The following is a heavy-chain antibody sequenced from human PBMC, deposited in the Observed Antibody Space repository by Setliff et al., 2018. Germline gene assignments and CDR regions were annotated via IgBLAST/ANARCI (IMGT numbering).Heavy chain of an antibody. J-gene: IGHJ4*02. CDR2: INHSGST. CDR3: ARDPSSVAARPGY. D-gene: IGHD6-6*01. Sequence: TSETLSLTCTVYGGSFSNYYWSWIRQPPGKGLEWIGEINHSGSTNYNPSLTSRVTISVDTSKNQFSLKLSSVTAADTAVYYCARDPSSVAARPGYWGQGTLVTVSS. V-gene: IGHV4-34*01. CDR1: GGSFSNYY.